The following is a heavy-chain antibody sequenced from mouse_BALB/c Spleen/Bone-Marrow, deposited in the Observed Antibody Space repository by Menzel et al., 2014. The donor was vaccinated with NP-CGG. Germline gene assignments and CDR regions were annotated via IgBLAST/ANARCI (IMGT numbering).Heavy chain of an antibody. CDR1: GFSLTSYG. Sequence: VKLVESGPGLAAPSPSLSITCTASGFSLTSYGVHWVRQPPGKGLEWLGEIWAGGSTNYKSALMSRLSISKDNSKSQVFLKMNSLQTDDTAMYDCARDRFDVWGAGTTVTVS. J-gene: IGHJ1*01. CDR3: ARDRFDV. V-gene: IGHV2-9*02. CDR2: IWAGGST.